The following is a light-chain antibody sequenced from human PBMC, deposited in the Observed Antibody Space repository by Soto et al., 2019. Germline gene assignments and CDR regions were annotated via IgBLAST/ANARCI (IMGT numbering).Light chain of an antibody. CDR3: KHGYSTPLT. Sequence: DIQMTQSPSSLSASVGDRVTITCRASQSISTYLHWYQQKPGKAPNLLIYAAYTLQSGVQPRFSGSGSGTDFTLTIRSLQPEDFATYFCKHGYSTPLTFGGGTKVDI. CDR1: QSISTY. J-gene: IGKJ4*01. CDR2: AAY. V-gene: IGKV1-39*01.